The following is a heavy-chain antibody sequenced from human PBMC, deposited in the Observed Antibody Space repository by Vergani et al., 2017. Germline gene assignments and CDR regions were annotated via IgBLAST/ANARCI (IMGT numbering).Heavy chain of an antibody. D-gene: IGHD3-10*01. J-gene: IGHJ6*02. CDR3: ARDPNQKGITMVRGVITQPNYYGMDV. Sequence: LQLQESGPGLVKPSETLSLTCTVSGGSISSSSYYWGWIRQPPGKGLEWVSAISGSGGSTYYADSVKGRFTISRDNSKNTLYLQMNSLRAEDTAVYYCARDPNQKGITMVRGVITQPNYYGMDVWGQGTTVTVSS. V-gene: IGHV3-23*01. CDR1: GGSISSSSYY. CDR2: ISGSGGST.